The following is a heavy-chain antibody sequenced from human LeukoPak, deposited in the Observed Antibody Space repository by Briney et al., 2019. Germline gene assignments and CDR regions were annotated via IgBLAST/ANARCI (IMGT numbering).Heavy chain of an antibody. CDR3: ARDAYYYGSGSYPFDP. V-gene: IGHV4-4*07. J-gene: IGHJ5*02. Sequence: PSETLSLTCTVSGGSISNYYWSWIRQPAGKGLEWIGRIYNSGSTNYNPSLKSRVTMSVDTSKNQFSLKLTSVTAADTAVYYCARDAYYYGSGSYPFDPWGQGTLVTVSS. CDR1: GGSISNYY. CDR2: IYNSGST. D-gene: IGHD3-10*01.